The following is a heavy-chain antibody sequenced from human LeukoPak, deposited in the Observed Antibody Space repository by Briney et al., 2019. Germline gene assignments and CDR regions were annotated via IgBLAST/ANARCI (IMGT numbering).Heavy chain of an antibody. CDR1: GGSISSYY. CDR2: IYYRGST. Sequence: PSETLSLTCTVSGGSISSYYWSWIRQPPGKGLEWIGYIYYRGSTNYNPSLKSRVIISGDTSKNQFSLKLSSVTAADTAVYYCAVGSTWEHDAFDIWGQGTMVTASS. CDR3: AVGSTWEHDAFDI. J-gene: IGHJ3*02. D-gene: IGHD1-26*01. V-gene: IGHV4-59*01.